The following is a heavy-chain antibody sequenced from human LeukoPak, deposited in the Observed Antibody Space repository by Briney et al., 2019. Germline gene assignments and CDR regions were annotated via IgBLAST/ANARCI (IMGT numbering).Heavy chain of an antibody. CDR3: VREGSFAAFDY. D-gene: IGHD2-15*01. J-gene: IGHJ4*02. CDR2: IYHSGNT. CDR1: GGSISSNNW. V-gene: IGHV4-4*02. Sequence: TSETLSLTCAVSGGSISSNNWWNWVRQPPGKGLEWIGEIYHSGNTYYNPSLKSRVTMSVDKSKNQFSLELTSVTAADTAVYYCVREGSFAAFDYWGQGTLVTVSS.